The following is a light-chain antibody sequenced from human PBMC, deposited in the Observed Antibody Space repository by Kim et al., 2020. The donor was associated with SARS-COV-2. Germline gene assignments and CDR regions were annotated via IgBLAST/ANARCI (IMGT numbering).Light chain of an antibody. CDR3: QVWDSKNGGVV. J-gene: IGLJ2*01. CDR2: YDS. CDR1: NIGSTN. Sequence: SYELTQPPSVSVAPGKTARISCEGNNIGSTNMYWYQQKPGQAPVLVIFYDSDRPSGIPERFSGSNFGNTATLTISGVEVGDEADYYCQVWDSKNGGVVFGGGTQLTVL. V-gene: IGLV3-21*04.